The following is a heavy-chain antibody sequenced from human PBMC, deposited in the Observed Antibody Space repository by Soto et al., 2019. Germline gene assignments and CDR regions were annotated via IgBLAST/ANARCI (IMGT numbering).Heavy chain of an antibody. CDR3: ARDSSNWYEDGYFDY. J-gene: IGHJ4*02. D-gene: IGHD6-13*01. V-gene: IGHV6-1*01. CDR2: TYYRSKWYN. CDR1: GDSVSSNSAA. Sequence: SPTLSLTCAISGDSVSSNSAAWNWIRQSPSRGLEWLGRTYYRSKWYNDYAVSVTSRISINPDTSKNQFSLQLNSVTPEDTAVYYCARDSSNWYEDGYFDYRGQGTLVTVSS.